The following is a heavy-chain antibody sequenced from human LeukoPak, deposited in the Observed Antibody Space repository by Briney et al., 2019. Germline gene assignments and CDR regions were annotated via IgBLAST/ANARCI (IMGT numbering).Heavy chain of an antibody. CDR1: GFTFSSYE. J-gene: IGHJ4*02. CDR3: ATLRPRQQLVVDH. V-gene: IGHV3-48*03. Sequence: RGSLRLSCAASGFTFSSYEMHGVRQAPGKVLEWVSYITSRGSTMYYADSVKGRFTISRDNAKNSLYLQMSSLRAEDTAVYYCATLRPRQQLVVDHWGQGTLVTVSS. D-gene: IGHD6-13*01. CDR2: ITSRGSTM.